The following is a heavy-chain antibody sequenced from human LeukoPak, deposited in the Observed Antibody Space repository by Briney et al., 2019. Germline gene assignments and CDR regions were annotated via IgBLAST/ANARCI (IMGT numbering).Heavy chain of an antibody. CDR1: GGSISSSSYY. V-gene: IGHV4-39*01. Sequence: SETLSLTCTVSGGSISSSSYYWGWIRQPPGKGLEWIGSIYYSGSTYYNPSLKSRVTISVDTSKNQFSLKLSSVTAADTAVYYCARGIVGARPFDYWGQGTLVTVSS. CDR3: ARGIVGARPFDY. J-gene: IGHJ4*02. CDR2: IYYSGST. D-gene: IGHD1-26*01.